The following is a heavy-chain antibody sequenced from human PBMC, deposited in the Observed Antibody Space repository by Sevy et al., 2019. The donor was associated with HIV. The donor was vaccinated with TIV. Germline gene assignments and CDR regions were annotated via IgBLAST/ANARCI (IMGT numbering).Heavy chain of an antibody. V-gene: IGHV4-59*01. J-gene: IGHJ4*02. D-gene: IGHD6-6*01. CDR3: ARVGSSSGVDY. CDR2: IYYSGST. CDR1: GGSISSYY. Sequence: SETLSLTCTVSGGSISSYYWSWIRQPPGKGLEWLGYIYYSGSTNYNPSLKSRVTISLDMSKNQFSLKLSSVTAADTAVYYCARVGSSSGVDYWGQGTLVTVSS.